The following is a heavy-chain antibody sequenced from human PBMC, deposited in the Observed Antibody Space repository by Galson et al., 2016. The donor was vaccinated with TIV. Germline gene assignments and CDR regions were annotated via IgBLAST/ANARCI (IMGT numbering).Heavy chain of an antibody. V-gene: IGHV6-1*01. D-gene: IGHD2-2*01. CDR2: TYYRSRWYY. J-gene: IGHJ3*02. CDR1: GDSVSSDSAA. CDR3: TRAAGKNGASCYATCETFDI. Sequence: CAISGDSVSSDSAAWNWVRQSPSRGLEWQGRTYYRSRWYYDYKVSVKSRITINPDKSKNQFSLQLNSVTPEDTAVYYCTRAAGKNGASCYATCETFDIWGQGTMVTVSS.